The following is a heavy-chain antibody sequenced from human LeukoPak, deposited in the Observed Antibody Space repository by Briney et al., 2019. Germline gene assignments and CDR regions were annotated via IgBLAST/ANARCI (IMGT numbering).Heavy chain of an antibody. V-gene: IGHV3-21*01. J-gene: IGHJ4*02. CDR1: GFTFSSYS. CDR3: AGDPTVVAAPFFDY. D-gene: IGHD2-15*01. Sequence: GGSLRLSCAASGFTFSSYSMSWVRQAPGKGLEWVSSISSSSSNIYYADSVKGRFTISRDNAKNSLYLQMNSLRAEAPAEYYCAGDPTVVAAPFFDYWGQGTLVTVSS. CDR2: ISSSSSNI.